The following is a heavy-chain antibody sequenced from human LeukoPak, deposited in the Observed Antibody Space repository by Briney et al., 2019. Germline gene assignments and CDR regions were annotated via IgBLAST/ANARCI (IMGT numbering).Heavy chain of an antibody. J-gene: IGHJ4*02. D-gene: IGHD1-1*01. Sequence: GGSLRLSCAASGFTFSNAWMSWVRQAPGKGLEWVGRIQRKTDGGTTDYATPVKGRFTKSRDDSKTTLYLQMNSLKTEDTAVYYCCTDLLDYWGQGTLVTVSS. CDR2: IQRKTDGGTT. CDR1: GFTFSNAW. V-gene: IGHV3-15*01. CDR3: CTDLLDY.